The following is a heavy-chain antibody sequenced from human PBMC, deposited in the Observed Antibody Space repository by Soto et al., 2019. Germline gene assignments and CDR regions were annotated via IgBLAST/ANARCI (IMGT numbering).Heavy chain of an antibody. J-gene: IGHJ6*02. Sequence: QVQLVESGGGEVQPGRSLTISCAASGFTFSTYGMHWVRQPPGKGLEWVAVISYDGTNKFYSDSVKGRFTISRDNFKNTLTLPMNSLRADDTAVYSCAKDLQSYGDYDYYCYGMDVWGLGTRVTVSS. CDR2: ISYDGTNK. V-gene: IGHV3-30*18. CDR1: GFTFSTYG. D-gene: IGHD4-17*01. CDR3: AKDLQSYGDYDYYCYGMDV.